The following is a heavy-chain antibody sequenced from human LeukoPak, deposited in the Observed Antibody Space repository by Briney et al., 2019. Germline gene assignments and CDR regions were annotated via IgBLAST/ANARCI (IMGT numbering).Heavy chain of an antibody. CDR1: GYTFTSYA. Sequence: ASVKVSCKAPGYTFTSYAMHWVRQAPGQRLEWMGWINAGNGNTKYSQKFQGRVTITRDTSASTAYMELSSLRSEDTAVYYCARDLLKAAGYYYYYGMDVWGQGTTVTVSS. CDR2: INAGNGNT. CDR3: ARDLLKAAGYYYYYGMDV. V-gene: IGHV1-3*01. D-gene: IGHD6-13*01. J-gene: IGHJ6*02.